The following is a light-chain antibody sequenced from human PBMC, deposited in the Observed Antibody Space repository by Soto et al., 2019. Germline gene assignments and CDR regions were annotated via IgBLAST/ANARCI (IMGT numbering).Light chain of an antibody. V-gene: IGKV1-9*01. CDR3: QQLNSFPIP. CDR2: GAS. CDR1: QGIANF. Sequence: IQLTQSPSSLSASVGDRDTISCRASQGIANFLAWYQQKPGKAPKLLIYGASTLQSGVPSRFSGSGSGTDFTLTISSLQPEDFATYYCQQLNSFPIPFGPGTKVDIK. J-gene: IGKJ3*01.